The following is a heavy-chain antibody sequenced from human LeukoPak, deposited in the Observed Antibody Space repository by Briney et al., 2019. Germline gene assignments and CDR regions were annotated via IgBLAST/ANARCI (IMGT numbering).Heavy chain of an antibody. J-gene: IGHJ4*02. Sequence: PSETLSLTCTVPGGSVSSSSYYWSWIRQPPGKGLEWIGEINHSGSTNYNPSLKSRVTISVDTSKNQFSLKLSSVTAADTAVYYCARRIVHYYFDYWGQGTLVTVSS. CDR1: GGSVSSSSYY. CDR2: INHSGST. V-gene: IGHV4-39*07. D-gene: IGHD2/OR15-2a*01. CDR3: ARRIVHYYFDY.